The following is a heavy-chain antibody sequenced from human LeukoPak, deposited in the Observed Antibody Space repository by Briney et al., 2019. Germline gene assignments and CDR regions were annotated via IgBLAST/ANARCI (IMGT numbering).Heavy chain of an antibody. CDR1: GITLSNYG. CDR3: AKRGVVIRVFLVGFHKEASYFDS. J-gene: IGHJ4*02. Sequence: GGSLRLSCAVSGITLSNYGMSWVRQVPGKGLEWVSGISGSGGNTYYADSVKGRFTISRDNSKNTLYLQMNSLRAKDTAVYFCAKRGVVIRVFLVGFHKEASYFDSWGQGALVTVSS. V-gene: IGHV3-23*01. CDR2: ISGSGGNT. D-gene: IGHD3-10*01.